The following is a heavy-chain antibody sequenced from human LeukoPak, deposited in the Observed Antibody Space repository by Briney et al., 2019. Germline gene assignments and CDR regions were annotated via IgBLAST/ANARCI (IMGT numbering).Heavy chain of an antibody. V-gene: IGHV1-18*04. CDR1: GGTFSSYA. CDR3: ARVKATWGSYPTDFDY. Sequence: ASVKVSCKASGGTFSSYAISWVRQAPGQGLEWMGWISAYNGNTNYAQKLQGRVTMTTDTSTSTAYMELRSLRSDDTAVYYCARVKATWGSYPTDFDYWGQGTLVTVSS. J-gene: IGHJ4*02. D-gene: IGHD3-16*02. CDR2: ISAYNGNT.